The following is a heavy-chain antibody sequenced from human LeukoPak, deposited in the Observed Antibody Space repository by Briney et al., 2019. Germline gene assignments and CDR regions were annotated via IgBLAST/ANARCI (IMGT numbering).Heavy chain of an antibody. CDR1: GYTFTDYY. J-gene: IGHJ4*02. CDR3: ARDSSYSSSLYYFEY. D-gene: IGHD6-6*01. Sequence: ASVKVSCKASGYTFTDYYMHWVRQAPGQGLEWMGWINPHSGGTNYAQKFQGRVNMTRDTSISTVYMEVSRLRSDDTAVYYCARDSSYSSSLYYFEYWGQGTLVTVSS. V-gene: IGHV1-2*02. CDR2: INPHSGGT.